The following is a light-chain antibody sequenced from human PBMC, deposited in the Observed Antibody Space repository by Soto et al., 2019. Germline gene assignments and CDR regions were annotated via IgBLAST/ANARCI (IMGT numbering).Light chain of an antibody. J-gene: IGLJ2*01. CDR2: SSS. CDR3: AAWDDSLNAVL. Sequence: QSVLTQPPSASGALGQRVTISCSGSNSNIGTTTVNWYQHVAGTAPKLLIYSSSQRPSGVPDRFSGSRSGTSASLAISGLPSEDDDDYYCAAWDDSLNAVLFGGGTQLTVL. V-gene: IGLV1-44*01. CDR1: NSNIGTTT.